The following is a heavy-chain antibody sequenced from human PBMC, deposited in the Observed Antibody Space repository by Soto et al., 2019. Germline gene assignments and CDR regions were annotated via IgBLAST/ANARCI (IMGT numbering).Heavy chain of an antibody. CDR2: IYYSGST. J-gene: IGHJ5*02. D-gene: IGHD5-18*01. V-gene: IGHV4-30-4*01. CDR3: ARGGGYSYGSNWFDP. CDR1: SGSISSGDYY. Sequence: PSETLSLTCTVSSGSISSGDYYWSWIRQPPGKGLEWIGYIYYSGSTYYNPSLKSRVTISVDTSKNQFSLKLSSVTAADTAVYYCARGGGYSYGSNWFDPWGQGTLVTVSS.